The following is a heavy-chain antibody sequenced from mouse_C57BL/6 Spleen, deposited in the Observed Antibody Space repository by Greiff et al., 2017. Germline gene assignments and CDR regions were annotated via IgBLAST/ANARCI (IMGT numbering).Heavy chain of an antibody. V-gene: IGHV5-12*01. Sequence: EVKLVESGGGLVQPGGSLKLSCAASGFTFSDYYMYWVRQTPEKRLEWVAYISNGGGSTYYPDTVKGRFTISRDNAKNTLYLQMSRLKSEDTAMYYCARHNYPYWYFDVWGTGTTVTVSS. D-gene: IGHD1-1*01. CDR2: ISNGGGST. CDR1: GFTFSDYY. CDR3: ARHNYPYWYFDV. J-gene: IGHJ1*03.